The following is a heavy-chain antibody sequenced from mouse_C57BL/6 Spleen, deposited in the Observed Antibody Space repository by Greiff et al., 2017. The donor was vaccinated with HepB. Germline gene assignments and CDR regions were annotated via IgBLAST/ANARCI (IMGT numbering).Heavy chain of an antibody. D-gene: IGHD2-5*01. CDR3: ARGDSNYGGAMCD. J-gene: IGHJ4*01. V-gene: IGHV1-26*01. CDR2: INPNNGGT. Sequence: VQLQQSGPELVKPGASVKISCKASGYTFTDYYMNWVKQSHGKSLEWIGDINPNNGGTSYNQKFKGKATLTVDKSSSTAYMELRSLTSEDSAVYYCARGDSNYGGAMCDWGQGTSVTVSS. CDR1: GYTFTDYY.